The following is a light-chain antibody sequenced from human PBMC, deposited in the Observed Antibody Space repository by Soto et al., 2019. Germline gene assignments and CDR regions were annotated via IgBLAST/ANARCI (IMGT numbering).Light chain of an antibody. CDR3: SSYTSSSTLV. V-gene: IGLV2-14*01. CDR1: SIDVGAYNS. J-gene: IGLJ1*01. CDR2: DVS. Sequence: QSVLTQPPSASGSPGQSITISCTGTSIDVGAYNSVAWYQHNPGKAPKLMIYDVSNRPSGVSSRFSGSKSANTASLYISGLQADDEADYYCSSYTSSSTLVFGTGTKVTVL.